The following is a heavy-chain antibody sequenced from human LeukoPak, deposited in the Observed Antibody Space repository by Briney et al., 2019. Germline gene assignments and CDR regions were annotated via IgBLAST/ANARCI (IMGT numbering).Heavy chain of an antibody. Sequence: PGGSLRLSCAASGFTFSNYAMSWVRQAPGKGLEWVSAMSGSGGNTYYADSVKGRFTISRDNSKNTLYLQLHSLRAEDTAIYYCANTPYYYDSSGHYVLRYYFDYWGQGTLLTVSS. V-gene: IGHV3-23*01. J-gene: IGHJ4*02. D-gene: IGHD3-22*01. CDR2: MSGSGGNT. CDR3: ANTPYYYDSSGHYVLRYYFDY. CDR1: GFTFSNYA.